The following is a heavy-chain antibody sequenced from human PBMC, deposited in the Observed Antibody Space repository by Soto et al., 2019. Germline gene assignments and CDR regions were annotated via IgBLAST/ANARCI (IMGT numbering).Heavy chain of an antibody. J-gene: IGHJ4*02. D-gene: IGHD3-10*01. Sequence: SETLSLTCTVSGDSISSAGYYWSWIRQHSGKGLEWIGYIYYSGSTYYNPSLKSRVSISLDSSQNQISLRLTSVTAADTAVYFCARVPYGHYDYWGPGALVTVS. V-gene: IGHV4-31*03. CDR3: ARVPYGHYDY. CDR1: GDSISSAGYY. CDR2: IYYSGST.